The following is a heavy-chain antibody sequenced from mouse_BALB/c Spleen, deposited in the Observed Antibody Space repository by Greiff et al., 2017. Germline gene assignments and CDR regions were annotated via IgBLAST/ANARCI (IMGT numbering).Heavy chain of an antibody. CDR3: ARDREYGSSYVAWFAY. D-gene: IGHD1-1*01. CDR2: ISDGGSYT. Sequence: EVQRVESGGGLVKPGGSLKLSCAASGFTFSDYYMYWVRQTPEKRLEWVATISDGGSYTYYPDSVKGRFTISRDNAKNNLYLQMSSLKSEDTAMYYCARDREYGSSYVAWFAYWGQGTLVTVSA. J-gene: IGHJ3*01. V-gene: IGHV5-4*02. CDR1: GFTFSDYY.